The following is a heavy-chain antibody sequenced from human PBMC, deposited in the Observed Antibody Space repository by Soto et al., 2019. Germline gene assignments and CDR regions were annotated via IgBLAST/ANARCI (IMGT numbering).Heavy chain of an antibody. CDR3: ARDHPHSYGVYYFDY. V-gene: IGHV4-59*12. J-gene: IGHJ4*02. CDR2: IYYSGST. Sequence: PSETLSLTCTVSGGSISSYYWSWIRQPPGKGLEWIGYIYYSGSTNYNPSLKSRVTISVDTSKNQFSLKLNSMTAADTAVYYCARDHPHSYGVYYFDYWGQGTPVTVSS. CDR1: GGSISSYY. D-gene: IGHD5-18*01.